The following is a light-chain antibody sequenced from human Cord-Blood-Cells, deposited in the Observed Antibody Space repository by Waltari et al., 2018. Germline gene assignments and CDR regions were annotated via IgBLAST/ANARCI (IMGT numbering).Light chain of an antibody. CDR2: EGS. CDR1: SSDVGSYNL. J-gene: IGLJ3*02. V-gene: IGLV2-23*01. Sequence: QSALTQPASVSGSPGQSITISCPGTSSDVGSYNLVSWYQQHPGKAPKLLIYEGSKRPSGVSSRFSGSESGNTASRTISGRQAEDEAAYCWCSCAGSRTWVFGGGTRLAVL. CDR3: CSCAGSRTWV.